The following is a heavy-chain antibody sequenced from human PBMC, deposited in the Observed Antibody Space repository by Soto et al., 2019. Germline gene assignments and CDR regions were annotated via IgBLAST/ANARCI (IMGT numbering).Heavy chain of an antibody. V-gene: IGHV5-10-1*01. CDR1: GYSFTGYW. Sequence: GEALKISGKGSGYSFTGYWINWVRQMPGKGLEWMGRMDPDDSYINYSPSFQGHVMIAAVRSVSTAYLQWSSLTASDTAMYSSARRLGAITGDYWGQRTRVTVAS. CDR3: ARRLGAITGDY. J-gene: IGHJ4*02. CDR2: MDPDDSYI. D-gene: IGHD3-16*01.